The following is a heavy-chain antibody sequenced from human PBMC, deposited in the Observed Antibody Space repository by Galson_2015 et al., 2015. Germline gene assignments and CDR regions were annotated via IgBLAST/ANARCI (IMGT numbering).Heavy chain of an antibody. Sequence: SLRLSCAASGFTFSSYGMHWVRQAPGKGLEWVSYISSSSSTIYYADSVKGRFTISRDNAKNSLYLQMNSLRDEDTAVYYCARDRITMVRGVIKYYYGMDVWGQGTTVTVSS. CDR3: ARDRITMVRGVIKYYYGMDV. CDR2: ISSSSSTI. V-gene: IGHV3-48*02. D-gene: IGHD3-10*01. J-gene: IGHJ6*02. CDR1: GFTFSSYG.